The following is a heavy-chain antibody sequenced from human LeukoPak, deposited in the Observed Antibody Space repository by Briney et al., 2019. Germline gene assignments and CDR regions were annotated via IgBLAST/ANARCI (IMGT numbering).Heavy chain of an antibody. Sequence: GGSLRLSCAASGFTFSSYSMNWVCQAPGKGLEWVSSISSSSGYIYYADSVKGRFTISRDNAKNSLYLQMNSLRAEDTAVYYCAREMVRGVIIDYWGQGTLVTVSS. CDR2: ISSSSGYI. J-gene: IGHJ4*02. CDR3: AREMVRGVIIDY. D-gene: IGHD3-10*01. V-gene: IGHV3-21*01. CDR1: GFTFSSYS.